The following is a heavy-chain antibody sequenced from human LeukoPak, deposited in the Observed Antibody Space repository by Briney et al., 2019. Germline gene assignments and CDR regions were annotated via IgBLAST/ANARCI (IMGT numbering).Heavy chain of an antibody. CDR3: ARERYYDSSGYTPGQGDY. V-gene: IGHV1-46*01. Sequence: ASVKVSCKASGYTFTSYYMHWVRQAPGQGLDGMGIINPSGGSTSYAQKFQGRVTMTRDTSTSTVYMELSSLRSEDTAVYYCARERYYDSSGYTPGQGDYWGQGTLVTVSS. D-gene: IGHD3-22*01. J-gene: IGHJ4*02. CDR1: GYTFTSYY. CDR2: INPSGGST.